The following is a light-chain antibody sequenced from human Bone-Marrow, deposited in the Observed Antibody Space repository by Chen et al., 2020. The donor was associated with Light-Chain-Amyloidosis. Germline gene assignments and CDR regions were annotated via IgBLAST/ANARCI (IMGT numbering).Light chain of an antibody. Sequence: QSALTQPASVSGSPGQSITISCTGTSSDVGSYDFVSWYQQHAGKAPKLMIYEVTKRPSGVSTRFAGSESGNTASLTVSWLQAEDEADDDCCSYAGSPLYVVGTGSKVSVL. V-gene: IGLV2-23*02. CDR1: SSDVGSYDF. CDR3: CSYAGSPLYV. J-gene: IGLJ1*01. CDR2: EVT.